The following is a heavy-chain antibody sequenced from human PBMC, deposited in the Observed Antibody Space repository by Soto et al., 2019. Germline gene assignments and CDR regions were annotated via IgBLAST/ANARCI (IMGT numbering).Heavy chain of an antibody. CDR1: GFTCTNYD. V-gene: IGHV3-23*01. CDR2: ISGGGGRT. CDR3: AKGALASGGYDLDY. D-gene: IGHD5-12*01. Sequence: PGGSLRLSCAASGFTCTNYDMNWVRQAQGKGLEWVSSISGGGGRTYYADSVKGRCAISRDNSENTLFLQLNGLRSEDTAVYYCAKGALASGGYDLDYWGPGTLVTVSS. J-gene: IGHJ4*02.